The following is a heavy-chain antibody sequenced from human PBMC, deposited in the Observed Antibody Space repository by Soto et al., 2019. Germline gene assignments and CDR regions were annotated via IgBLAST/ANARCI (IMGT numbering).Heavy chain of an antibody. V-gene: IGHV1-69*01. CDR3: ARDRFPYDFRGNYFDY. J-gene: IGHJ4*02. CDR2: IIPIFGTA. D-gene: IGHD3-3*01. Sequence: QVQLVQSGAEVTKPGSSVKVSCKASGGTFSSYAISWVRQAPGQGLEWMGGIIPIFGTANYAQKFQGRVTITADESTSTAYMELSSLRSEDTAVYYCARDRFPYDFRGNYFDYWGQGTLVTVSS. CDR1: GGTFSSYA.